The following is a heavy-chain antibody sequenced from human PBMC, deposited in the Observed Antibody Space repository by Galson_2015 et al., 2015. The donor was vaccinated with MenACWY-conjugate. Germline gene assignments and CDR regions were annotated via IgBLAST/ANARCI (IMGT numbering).Heavy chain of an antibody. V-gene: IGHV3-7*01. D-gene: IGHD3-22*01. J-gene: IGHJ3*02. Sequence: SLRLSCAASGFRFSTYWMSWVRQAPGKGLEWVANIKEDGSEKYFPDSLKDRFTISRDTSKNTLYLQMNSLRAEDTAVYYCTRTIVSSGNYDAFDIWGQGTAVTVSS. CDR1: GFRFSTYW. CDR3: TRTIVSSGNYDAFDI. CDR2: IKEDGSEK.